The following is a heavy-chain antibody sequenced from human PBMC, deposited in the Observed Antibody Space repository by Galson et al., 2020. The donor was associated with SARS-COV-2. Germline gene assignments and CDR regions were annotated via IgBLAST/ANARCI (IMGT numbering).Heavy chain of an antibody. J-gene: IGHJ5*02. CDR1: GGSISSGDYY. V-gene: IGHV4-30-4*01. D-gene: IGHD3-3*01. CDR2: IYYSGST. Sequence: ETSETLSLTCTVSGGSISSGDYYWSWIRQPPGKGLEWIGYIYYSGSTYYNPSLKSRVTISVDTSKNQFSLKLSSVTAADTAVYYCARAKRITIVGGVNWFDPWGQGSLVTVSS. CDR3: ARAKRITIVGGVNWFDP.